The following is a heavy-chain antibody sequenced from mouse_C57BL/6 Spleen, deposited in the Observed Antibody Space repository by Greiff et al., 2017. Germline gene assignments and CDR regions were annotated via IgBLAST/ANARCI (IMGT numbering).Heavy chain of an antibody. CDR3: ARKYDYVTWYFDV. Sequence: EVKLMESGGGLVKPGGSLKLSCAASGFTFSDYGMHWVRQAPEKGLEWVAYISSGSSTIYYADTVKGRFTISRDNAKNTLFLQMTSLRSEDTAMYYCARKYDYVTWYFDVWGTGTTVTVSS. D-gene: IGHD2-4*01. CDR2: ISSGSSTI. CDR1: GFTFSDYG. V-gene: IGHV5-17*01. J-gene: IGHJ1*03.